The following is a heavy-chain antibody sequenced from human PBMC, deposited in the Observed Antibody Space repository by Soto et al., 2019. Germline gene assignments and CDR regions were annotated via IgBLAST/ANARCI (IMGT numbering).Heavy chain of an antibody. CDR1: GGSISSGDYY. CDR3: ARDRSTIAAAGTISWFDP. D-gene: IGHD6-13*01. Sequence: SETLSLTCTVSGGSISSGDYYWSWIRQPPGKGLEWIGYIYYSGSTYYNPSLKSRVTISVDTSKNQFSLKLSSVTAADTAVYYCARDRSTIAAAGTISWFDPWGQGTLVTVSS. CDR2: IYYSGST. J-gene: IGHJ5*02. V-gene: IGHV4-30-4*01.